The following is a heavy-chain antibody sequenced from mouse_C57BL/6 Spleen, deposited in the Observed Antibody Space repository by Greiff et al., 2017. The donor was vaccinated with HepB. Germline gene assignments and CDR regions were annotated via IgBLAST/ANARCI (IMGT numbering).Heavy chain of an antibody. CDR2: IDPETGGT. J-gene: IGHJ4*01. Sequence: QVQLQQSGAELVRPGASVTLSCKASGYTFTDYEMHWVKQTPVHGLEWIGAIDPETGGTAYNQKFKGKAILTADKSSSTAYMELRSLTSEDSAVYYCTRRETGRFYAMDDWGQGTSVTVSS. CDR1: GYTFTDYE. CDR3: TRRETGRFYAMDD. D-gene: IGHD4-1*01. V-gene: IGHV1-15*01.